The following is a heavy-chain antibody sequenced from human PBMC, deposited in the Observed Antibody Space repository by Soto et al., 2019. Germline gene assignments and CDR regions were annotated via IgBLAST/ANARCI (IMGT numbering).Heavy chain of an antibody. CDR3: ARLGFGDLYPPLDP. D-gene: IGHD3-10*01. J-gene: IGHJ5*02. CDR2: ICYSGST. V-gene: IGHV4-59*08. CDR1: GVSVSSYC. Sequence: SETLSLTCTVSGVSVSSYCWSWIRQPPGKGLEWIGYICYSGSTNYSPALKSRVTISVDTSKSHFSLKLTSVTAADTAVYYCARLGFGDLYPPLDPWGKGTLVTVPS.